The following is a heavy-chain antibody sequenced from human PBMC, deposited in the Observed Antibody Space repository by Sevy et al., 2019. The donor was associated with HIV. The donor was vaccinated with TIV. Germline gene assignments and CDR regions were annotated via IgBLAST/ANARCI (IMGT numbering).Heavy chain of an antibody. D-gene: IGHD3-16*02. Sequence: GGSLRLSCAASGFTFSSYAMHWVRQAPGKGLEWVAVISYDGSNKSYADSVKGRFTISRDNSKNTLYLQMNSLRAEDTTVYYCARDYRQIYYYYGMDVWGQGTTVTVSS. CDR1: GFTFSSYA. V-gene: IGHV3-30-3*01. CDR3: ARDYRQIYYYYGMDV. J-gene: IGHJ6*02. CDR2: ISYDGSNK.